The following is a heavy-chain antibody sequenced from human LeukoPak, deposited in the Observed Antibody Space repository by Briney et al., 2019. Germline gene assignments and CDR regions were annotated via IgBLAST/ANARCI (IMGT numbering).Heavy chain of an antibody. J-gene: IGHJ5*02. CDR3: ASPTKGGWFDP. CDR1: GGSISSYY. CDR2: IYYSGST. V-gene: IGHV4-59*01. D-gene: IGHD2-15*01. Sequence: KPSETLSLTCTVSGGSISSYYWSWIRQPPGKGLEWIGYIYYSGSTNYNPSLKSRVTISVDTSKNQFSLKLSSVTAADTAVYYCASPTKGGWFDPWGQGTLVTVSS.